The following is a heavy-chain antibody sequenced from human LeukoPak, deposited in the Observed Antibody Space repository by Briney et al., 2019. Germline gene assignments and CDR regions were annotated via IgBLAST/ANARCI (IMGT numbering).Heavy chain of an antibody. CDR2: INHSGST. D-gene: IGHD5-18*01. J-gene: IGHJ4*02. V-gene: IGHV4-34*01. CDR1: GGSFSGYY. CDR3: SRGGAAMVDFDY. Sequence: SETLSLTCAVYGGSFSGYYWSWIRQPPGKGLEWIGEINHSGSTNYNPSLKSRVTISVDTSKNQFPLKLSSVTAADTAVDYWSRGGAAMVDFDYWGQGTLVTVSS.